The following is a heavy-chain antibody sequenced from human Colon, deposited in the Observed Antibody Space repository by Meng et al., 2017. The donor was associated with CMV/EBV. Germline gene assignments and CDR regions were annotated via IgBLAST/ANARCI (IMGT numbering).Heavy chain of an antibody. D-gene: IGHD1-26*01. CDR3: ARGERVSAADYYYYNRDV. CDR2: IRNDGTVT. CDR1: GFTFSRYW. J-gene: IGHJ6*03. V-gene: IGHV3-74*01. Sequence: GESLKISCVASGFTFSRYWMHWVRKSPGKGLEWVSRIRNDGTVTNYADSVKDRFIISRDNAQNILYLQMNSLGVEDTALYFCARGERVSAADYYYYNRDVWGQGTTVTVSS.